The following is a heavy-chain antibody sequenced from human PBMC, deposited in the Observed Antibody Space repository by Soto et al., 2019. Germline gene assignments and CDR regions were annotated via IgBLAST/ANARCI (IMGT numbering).Heavy chain of an antibody. V-gene: IGHV4-39*01. CDR1: GDSISGSPYF. D-gene: IGHD6-25*01. CDR2: IFYDGYT. J-gene: IGHJ4*02. Sequence: QVQLQESGPGLVMPSETLSLTCTVSGDSISGSPYFWGWIRQPPGKRLEWIGSIFYDGYTVYTPSLNRRVPLSVDPPKNQFSLKLTSVAAADTAIYFCARLQAAVPHYWGQGILVTVSS. CDR3: ARLQAAVPHY.